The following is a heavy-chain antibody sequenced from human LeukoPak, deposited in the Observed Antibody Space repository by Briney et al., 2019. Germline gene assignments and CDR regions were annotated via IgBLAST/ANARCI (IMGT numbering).Heavy chain of an antibody. J-gene: IGHJ3*02. CDR2: IYYSGST. CDR3: AREVPGTESIDDAFDI. Sequence: SETLSLTCTVSGGSISSYYWSWIRQPPGKGLEWIGYIYYSGSTNYNPSPKSRVTISVDTSKNQFSLKLSSVTAADTAVYYCAREVPGTESIDDAFDIWGQGTMVTVSS. V-gene: IGHV4-59*01. CDR1: GGSISSYY. D-gene: IGHD1-7*01.